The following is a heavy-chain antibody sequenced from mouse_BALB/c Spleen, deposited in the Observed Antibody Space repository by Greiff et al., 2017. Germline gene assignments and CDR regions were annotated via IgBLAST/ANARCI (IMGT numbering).Heavy chain of an antibody. Sequence: VQVVESGPGLVAPSQSLSITCTVSGFSLTSYGVHWVRQPPGKGLEWLGVIWAGGSTNYNSALMSRLSISKDNSKSQVFLKMNSLQTDDTAMYYCARDSLSYYGSSPFAYWGQGTLVTVSA. CDR2: IWAGGST. D-gene: IGHD1-1*01. J-gene: IGHJ3*01. V-gene: IGHV2-9*02. CDR3: ARDSLSYYGSSPFAY. CDR1: GFSLTSYG.